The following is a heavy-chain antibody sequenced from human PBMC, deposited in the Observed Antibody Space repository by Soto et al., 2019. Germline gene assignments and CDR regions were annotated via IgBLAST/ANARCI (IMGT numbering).Heavy chain of an antibody. D-gene: IGHD3-22*01. Sequence: EVPLVESGGGLVKPGGSLRVSCAASGFTFSNAWMNWVRQAPGKGLEWVGRIKSKTDGGATDYAAPVKGRFTISRDDSKNMLYMQMNSLKAEDTAVYYCTTDRSYDTTGYYLYYFDYWGQGTLVTVSS. CDR3: TTDRSYDTTGYYLYYFDY. J-gene: IGHJ4*02. CDR1: GFTFSNAW. CDR2: IKSKTDGGAT. V-gene: IGHV3-15*07.